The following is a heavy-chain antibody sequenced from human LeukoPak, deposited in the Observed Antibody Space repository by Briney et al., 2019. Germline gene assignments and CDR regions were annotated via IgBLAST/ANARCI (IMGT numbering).Heavy chain of an antibody. V-gene: IGHV3-7*04. CDR3: ARDDRDGYNYFAY. CDR1: GFTFSSYW. J-gene: IGHJ4*02. D-gene: IGHD5-24*01. Sequence: LTGGSLRLSCAASGFTFSSYWMTWVRQAPGKGLEWVANIKEDGSEKYYVDSVKGRFTISRDNAKNSLYLQMNSLRAEDSAVYYCARDDRDGYNYFAYWGQGTLVTVSS. CDR2: IKEDGSEK.